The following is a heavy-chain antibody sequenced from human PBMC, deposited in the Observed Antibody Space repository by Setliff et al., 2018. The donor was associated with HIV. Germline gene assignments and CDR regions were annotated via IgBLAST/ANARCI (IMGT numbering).Heavy chain of an antibody. D-gene: IGHD6-13*01. V-gene: IGHV1-8*01. Sequence: ASVKVSCKVSGYTLTELSRHWVRQATGQGLEWMGWMNPNSGNTGYAQKFQGRVTMTRNTSISTAYMELSSLRSEDTAVYYCARGHSAAGNYYYYGMDVWG. J-gene: IGHJ6*01. CDR1: GYTLTELS. CDR2: MNPNSGNT. CDR3: ARGHSAAGNYYYYGMDV.